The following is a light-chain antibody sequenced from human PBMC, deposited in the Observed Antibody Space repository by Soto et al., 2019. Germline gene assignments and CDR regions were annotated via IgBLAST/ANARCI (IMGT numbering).Light chain of an antibody. Sequence: AIQMTQSPSSLSASVGDRVTITCRASQGIRNDLGWYQQKPGKAPKLLIYAASSLHSGVPSRVSGSGSGTDFTLTISSLQPEDFATYYCLQDYNYPWTFGQGTKVEIK. CDR2: AAS. V-gene: IGKV1-6*01. CDR3: LQDYNYPWT. J-gene: IGKJ1*01. CDR1: QGIRND.